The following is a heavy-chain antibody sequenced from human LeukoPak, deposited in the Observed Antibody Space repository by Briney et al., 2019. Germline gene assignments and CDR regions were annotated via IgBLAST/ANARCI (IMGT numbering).Heavy chain of an antibody. CDR2: INSDGSST. D-gene: IGHD3-16*01. Sequence: GGSLRLSCAASGFTFSSYWMHWVRQAPGKGLVWVSRINSDGSSTSYADSVKGRFTISRDNAKNTLYLQMNSLRAEDTAVYYCAREYDYVWGSPPGLNYWGQGTLVTVSS. V-gene: IGHV3-74*01. J-gene: IGHJ4*02. CDR3: AREYDYVWGSPPGLNY. CDR1: GFTFSSYW.